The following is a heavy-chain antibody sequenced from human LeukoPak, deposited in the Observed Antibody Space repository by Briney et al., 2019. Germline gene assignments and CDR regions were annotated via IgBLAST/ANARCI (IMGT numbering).Heavy chain of an antibody. CDR1: GFTFSSAW. D-gene: IGHD2-15*01. V-gene: IGHV3-15*01. Sequence: GGSLRLSCAASGFTFSSAWMTWVRQTPGKGLEWVGRITEIFNGGATAYAAPVKDRFTISRDDSINTLYLQMNSLKSEDTGVYYCGTGFSPAPHDGYWGQGTLVTVSS. J-gene: IGHJ4*02. CDR3: GTGFSPAPHDGY. CDR2: ITEIFNGGAT.